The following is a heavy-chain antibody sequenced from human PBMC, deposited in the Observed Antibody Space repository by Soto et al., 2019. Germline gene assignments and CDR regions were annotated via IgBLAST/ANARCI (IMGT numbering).Heavy chain of an antibody. Sequence: QVQLVQSGAEVKKPGSSVKVSCKASGGTFSRYAISWVRQAPGQGLEWMGGIIPIFGTANYAQKFQGRVTITADKSTSTAYMELSRLRSEDTAVYYCASATRGNNWFDPWGQGTLVTVSS. V-gene: IGHV1-69*06. CDR2: IIPIFGTA. D-gene: IGHD2-15*01. CDR1: GGTFSRYA. CDR3: ASATRGNNWFDP. J-gene: IGHJ5*02.